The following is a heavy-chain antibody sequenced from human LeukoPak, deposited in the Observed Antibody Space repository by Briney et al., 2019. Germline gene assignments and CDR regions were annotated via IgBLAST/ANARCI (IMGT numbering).Heavy chain of an antibody. J-gene: IGHJ4*02. CDR1: GFTFSSYA. CDR2: ISGSGGST. Sequence: GGSLRLSCAASGFTFSSYAMSWVRQAPGKGLEWVSAISGSGGSTYYADSVKGRFTISRDNSKNTLYLQMSSLRAEDTAVYYCASSAAILIGYYFDYWGQGTLVTVSS. CDR3: ASSAAILIGYYFDY. V-gene: IGHV3-23*01. D-gene: IGHD2-2*01.